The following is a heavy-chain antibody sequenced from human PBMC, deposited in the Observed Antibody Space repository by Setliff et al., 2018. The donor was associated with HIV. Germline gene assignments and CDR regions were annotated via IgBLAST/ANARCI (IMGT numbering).Heavy chain of an antibody. V-gene: IGHV3-7*01. CDR2: IKPDGSVK. D-gene: IGHD3-10*01. CDR3: ARAGGPGYLDY. J-gene: IGHJ4*02. Sequence: PGGSLRLSCAASGFSFSNLWINWVRQAPGKGLEWVANIKPDGSVKSYGDSVKGRFTISRDNTKNSVFLQMNSLRSDDTAVYYCARAGGPGYLDYWGQGTLVTVSS. CDR1: GFSFSNLW.